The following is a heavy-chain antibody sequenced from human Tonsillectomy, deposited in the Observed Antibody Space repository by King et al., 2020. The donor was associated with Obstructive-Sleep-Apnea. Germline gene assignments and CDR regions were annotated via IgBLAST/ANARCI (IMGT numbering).Heavy chain of an antibody. J-gene: IGHJ4*02. V-gene: IGHV3-23*04. CDR2: ISGGGVSR. CDR3: AKDDGVAAASVDY. D-gene: IGHD6-13*01. Sequence: EVQLVESGGGLVQPGGSLDLSCAPSGSPLAAMPLGGVGRPPGRGLEWVSPISGGGVSRYFEASVKGRFTISRDNSKNTLYLQMNSLRAEDTAVYYCAKDDGVAAASVDYWGQGTLVTVSS. CDR1: GSPLAAMP.